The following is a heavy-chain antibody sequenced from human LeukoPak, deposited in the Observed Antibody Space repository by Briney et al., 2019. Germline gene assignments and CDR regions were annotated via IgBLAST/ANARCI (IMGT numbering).Heavy chain of an antibody. D-gene: IGHD1-1*01. Sequence: PGGSLRLSSAAPGFTFSSYWMSWVRQAPGKGLEWVANIKQDGSEKYYVDSVKGRFTISRDNAKNSLYLQMNSLRAEDTAVYYCARNWNGGDYWGQGTLVTVSS. CDR3: ARNWNGGDY. J-gene: IGHJ4*02. CDR1: GFTFSSYW. V-gene: IGHV3-7*01. CDR2: IKQDGSEK.